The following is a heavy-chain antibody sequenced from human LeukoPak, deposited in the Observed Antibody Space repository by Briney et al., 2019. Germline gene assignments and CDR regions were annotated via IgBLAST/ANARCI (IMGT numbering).Heavy chain of an antibody. CDR3: ARTVTTLAPYYYYYMDV. CDR1: GYTFTSYG. V-gene: IGHV1-18*01. D-gene: IGHD4-17*01. CDR2: ISAYNGNT. J-gene: IGHJ6*03. Sequence: GASVKVSCKASGYTFTSYGISWVRQAPGQGLEWMGWISAYNGNTNYAQKLQGRVTMTTDTSTSTAYMELRSLRSDDTAVYYCARTVTTLAPYYYYYMDVWGKGTTVTVSS.